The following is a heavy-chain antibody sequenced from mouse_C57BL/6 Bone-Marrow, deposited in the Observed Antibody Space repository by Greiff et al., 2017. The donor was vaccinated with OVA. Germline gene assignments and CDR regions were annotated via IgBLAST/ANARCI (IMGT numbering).Heavy chain of an antibody. V-gene: IGHV5-17*01. CDR1: GFTFSDYG. J-gene: IGHJ4*01. Sequence: DVKLVESGGGLVKPGGSLKLSCAASGFTFSDYGMHWVRQAPEKGLEWVAYISSGSSTIYYADTVKGRFTISRDNAKNTLFLQMTSLRSEDTAMYYCARLNYGSSYGYAMDYWGQGTSVTVSS. CDR2: ISSGSSTI. CDR3: ARLNYGSSYGYAMDY. D-gene: IGHD1-1*01.